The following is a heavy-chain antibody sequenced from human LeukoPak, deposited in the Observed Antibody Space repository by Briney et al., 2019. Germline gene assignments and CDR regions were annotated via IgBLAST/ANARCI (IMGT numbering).Heavy chain of an antibody. CDR2: LYYTGST. J-gene: IGHJ4*02. V-gene: IGHV4-39*01. Sequence: KASETLSLTCTVSGGSISSSSYYWGWIRQPPGKGLEWIGTLYYTGSTHYNPSLTSRVTISVDTSKNQFSLRLTSVTAADTAVYYCARQEWYCSSTSCYGRDYWGQGTLVTVSS. D-gene: IGHD2-2*01. CDR3: ARQEWYCSSTSCYGRDY. CDR1: GGSISSSSYY.